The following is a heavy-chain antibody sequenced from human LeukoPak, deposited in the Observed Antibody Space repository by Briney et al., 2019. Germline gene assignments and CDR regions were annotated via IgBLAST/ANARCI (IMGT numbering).Heavy chain of an antibody. J-gene: IGHJ4*02. Sequence: GRSLRLSCAASGFTFSSYAMHWVRQAPGKGLGWVAVISYDGSNKYYADSVKGRFTISRDNSKNTLYLQMNSLRAEDTAVYYCARDGGRGGVVVMYPGYWGQGTLVTVSS. CDR2: ISYDGSNK. CDR3: ARDGGRGGVVVMYPGY. D-gene: IGHD3-22*01. CDR1: GFTFSSYA. V-gene: IGHV3-30-3*01.